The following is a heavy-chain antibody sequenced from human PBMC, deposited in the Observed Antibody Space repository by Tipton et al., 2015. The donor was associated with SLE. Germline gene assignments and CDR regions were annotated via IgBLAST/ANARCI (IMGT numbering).Heavy chain of an antibody. V-gene: IGHV4-59*04. CDR1: GGSINSYY. CDR2: IFYSGNT. D-gene: IGHD3-10*01. CDR3: ASSGNLFVDAPEYFQH. J-gene: IGHJ1*01. Sequence: TLSLTCTVSGGSINSYYWSWIRQSPGKGLEWIGAIFYSGNTYYNPSLKSRVTMSIDTSKNQVSLKVSSVTAADTAVYFCASSGNLFVDAPEYFQHWGQGTLVTVSS.